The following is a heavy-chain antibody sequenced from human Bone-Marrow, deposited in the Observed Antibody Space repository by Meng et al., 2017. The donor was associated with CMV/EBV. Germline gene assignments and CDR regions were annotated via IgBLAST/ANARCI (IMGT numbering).Heavy chain of an antibody. Sequence: SETLSLTCTVSRSTISSYYWNWIRQPPGKGLQWLGYVSGSGFMKYNPSLESRVTISRDRSRSQFFLALDSVTAADTAVYFCARGTTTTQHYFDYWGQGMLVTFSS. CDR3: ARGTTTTQHYFDY. V-gene: IGHV4-59*01. CDR1: RSTISSYY. CDR2: VSGSGFM. D-gene: IGHD1-7*01. J-gene: IGHJ4*02.